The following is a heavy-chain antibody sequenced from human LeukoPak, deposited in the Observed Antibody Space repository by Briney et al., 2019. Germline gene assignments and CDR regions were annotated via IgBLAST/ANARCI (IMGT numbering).Heavy chain of an antibody. V-gene: IGHV3-21*06. D-gene: IGHD3-16*01. CDR2: SSSSSAYI. CDR3: ARDYFWEQYYSYY. Sequence: GGSLRLSCVASGFIFSDYSMDWVRQAPGKGLEWVSSSSSSSAYIFYSDSVKGRFTISRDNAQSSLYLQMNSLRAEDTAVYYCARDYFWEQYYSYYWGQGTLCTVS. CDR1: GFIFSDYS. J-gene: IGHJ4*02.